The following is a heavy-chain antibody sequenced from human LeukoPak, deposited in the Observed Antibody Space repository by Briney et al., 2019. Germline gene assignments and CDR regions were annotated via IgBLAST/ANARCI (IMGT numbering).Heavy chain of an antibody. CDR2: IFGSGGSA. V-gene: IGHV3-23*01. J-gene: IGHJ4*02. D-gene: IGHD2-15*01. CDR3: AKTTTGYSSGRYPAWPIDY. CDR1: GFTLGSYA. Sequence: GGSLRLSCAASGFTLGSYAMYWVRQAPGKGLEWVSGIFGSGGSAHYADSVKGRFTISRDNSKNTVYLQMDSLRVEDTAIYYCAKTTTGYSSGRYPAWPIDYWGQGTLVTVSS.